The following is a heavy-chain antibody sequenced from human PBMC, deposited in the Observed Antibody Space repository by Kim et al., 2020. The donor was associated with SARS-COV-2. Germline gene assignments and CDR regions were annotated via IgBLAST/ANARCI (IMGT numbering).Heavy chain of an antibody. CDR1: GFSFGLYS. CDR2: ISTTGDYI. J-gene: IGHJ4*02. Sequence: GGSLRLSCAVSGFSFGLYSMNWVRQAPGKGLEWVSSISTTGDYIYYADSVKDRFTISRDNAKNSLFLQMNSLRAKDTAVYYCARNYEYYGTTGYYFANYFDYWGQGTLVTVSS. V-gene: IGHV3-21*06. CDR3: ARNYEYYGTTGYYFANYFDY. D-gene: IGHD3-22*01.